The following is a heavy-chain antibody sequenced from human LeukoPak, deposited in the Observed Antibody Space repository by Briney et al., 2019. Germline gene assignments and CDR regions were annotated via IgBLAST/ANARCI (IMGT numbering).Heavy chain of an antibody. V-gene: IGHV3-30*02. CDR2: IRYDGSNK. Sequence: GGSLRLSCAASGFTFSSYGMHWVRQAPGKGLEWVAFIRYDGSNKYYADSVKGRFTISRDNSKNTLYLQMNSLRAEDTAVYYCAKDLRYCSSTSCYNGYWGQGTLVTVPS. J-gene: IGHJ4*02. D-gene: IGHD2-2*02. CDR1: GFTFSSYG. CDR3: AKDLRYCSSTSCYNGY.